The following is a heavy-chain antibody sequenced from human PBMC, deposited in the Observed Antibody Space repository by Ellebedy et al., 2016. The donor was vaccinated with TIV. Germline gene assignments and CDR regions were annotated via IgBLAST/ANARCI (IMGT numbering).Heavy chain of an antibody. D-gene: IGHD6-19*01. J-gene: IGHJ3*02. CDR3: AKGPSWLTLDAFDI. Sequence: GGSLRLXXAASGFNFSSSAIHWVRQAPGKGLEWVAGISHDGTDKDYADFVRGRFTVSRDNSRNTLYLQINSLRAEDTAVYFCAKGPSWLTLDAFDIWGQGTMVTVSS. CDR2: ISHDGTDK. V-gene: IGHV3-30*18. CDR1: GFNFSSSA.